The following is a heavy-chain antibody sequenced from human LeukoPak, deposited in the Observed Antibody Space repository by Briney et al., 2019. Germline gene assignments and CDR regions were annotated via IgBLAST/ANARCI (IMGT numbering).Heavy chain of an antibody. V-gene: IGHV3-48*02. CDR1: GFTFSSYT. CDR3: ARGETRIVH. J-gene: IGHJ1*01. CDR2: ISSSGSTI. D-gene: IGHD2-15*01. Sequence: LSGGSLRLSCAASGFTFSSYTMNWVRQAPGKGLEWVSQISSSGSTIYYDDSVKGRFTISRDNAKDSVYLQMNNLSDGDTAVYYCARGETRIVHWGQGTLVTVSS.